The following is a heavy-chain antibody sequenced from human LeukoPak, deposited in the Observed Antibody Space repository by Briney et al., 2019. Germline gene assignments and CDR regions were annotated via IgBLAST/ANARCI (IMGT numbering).Heavy chain of an antibody. V-gene: IGHV1-2*02. CDR1: GYTFTSYG. D-gene: IGHD1-26*01. J-gene: IGHJ6*02. Sequence: GASVKVSCKASGYTFTSYGISWVRQAPGQGLEWMGWINPNSGGTNYAQKFQGRVTMTRDTSISTAYMELSRLRSDDTAVYYCARGHGSYLSYYGMDVWGQGTTVTVSS. CDR2: INPNSGGT. CDR3: ARGHGSYLSYYGMDV.